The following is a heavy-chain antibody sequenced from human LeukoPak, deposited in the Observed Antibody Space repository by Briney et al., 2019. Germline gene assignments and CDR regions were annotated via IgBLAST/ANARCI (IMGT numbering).Heavy chain of an antibody. CDR2: INHSGST. D-gene: IGHD5-18*01. CDR3: ARVDTAMVTIDY. CDR1: GGSFSGYY. J-gene: IGHJ4*02. Sequence: SETLSLTRAVYGGSFSGYYWSWIRQPPGKGLEWIGEINHSGSTNYNPSLKSRVTISVDTSKNQFSLKLSSVTAADTAVYYCARVDTAMVTIDYWGQGTLVTVSS. V-gene: IGHV4-34*01.